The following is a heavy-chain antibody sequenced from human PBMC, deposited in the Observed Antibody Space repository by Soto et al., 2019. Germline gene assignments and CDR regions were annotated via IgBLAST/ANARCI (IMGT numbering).Heavy chain of an antibody. J-gene: IGHJ4*02. V-gene: IGHV1-69*13. CDR3: ARDGGYSYGPFDY. Sequence: SVKVSCKASGGTFSSYAISWVRQAPGQGLEWMGGIIPIFGTTNYAQKFQGRVTITADESTSTAYMELRSLRSDDTAVYYCARDGGYSYGPFDYWGQGTLVTVSS. CDR2: IIPIFGTT. D-gene: IGHD5-18*01. CDR1: GGTFSSYA.